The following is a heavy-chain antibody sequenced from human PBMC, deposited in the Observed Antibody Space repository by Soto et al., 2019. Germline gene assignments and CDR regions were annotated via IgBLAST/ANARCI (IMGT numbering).Heavy chain of an antibody. D-gene: IGHD2-2*01. CDR3: ANGEIVVPAAMDYYYGMDV. CDR2: ISAVGGT. J-gene: IGHJ6*02. CDR1: GFTFRNYA. Sequence: EVQLLDSGGGLVQPGGSLRLSCAASGFTFRNYAMTWVRQAPGKGLQWVSTISAVGGTYYADSVKGRFTISRDNSKNTLYLQMNSLRAEDTAVYYCANGEIVVPAAMDYYYGMDVWGQGTTVTVSS. V-gene: IGHV3-23*01.